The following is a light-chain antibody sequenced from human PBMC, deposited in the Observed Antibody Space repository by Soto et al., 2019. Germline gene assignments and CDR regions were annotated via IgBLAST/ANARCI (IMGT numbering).Light chain of an antibody. CDR2: DVT. Sequence: QSALTQPASVYGSPGQSITISCTGTSSDVGRYKLVSWYQQHPGKAPKLMIYDVTYRPSGVSNRFSGSKSGNTASLTISGLQAEDEADYYCSSYTTSSTLIFGGGTKLTVL. CDR1: SSDVGRYKL. CDR3: SSYTTSSTLI. V-gene: IGLV2-14*03. J-gene: IGLJ2*01.